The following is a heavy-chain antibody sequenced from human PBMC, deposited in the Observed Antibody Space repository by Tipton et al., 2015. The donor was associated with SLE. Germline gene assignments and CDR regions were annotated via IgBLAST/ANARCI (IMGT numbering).Heavy chain of an antibody. CDR3: AREPWELLYGQYHFSDV. D-gene: IGHD1-26*01. CDR2: VYDSGTT. J-gene: IGHJ6*04. CDR1: GGSINSGGFY. V-gene: IGHV4-39*07. Sequence: TLSLTCTVSGGSINSGGFYWSWIRQPPGKGLEWIGSVYDSGTTYYNPSLKSRVIMSVDTSKTQFSLKLSSLTAADMAVYYCAREPWELLYGQYHFSDVWGRGTTVTVSS.